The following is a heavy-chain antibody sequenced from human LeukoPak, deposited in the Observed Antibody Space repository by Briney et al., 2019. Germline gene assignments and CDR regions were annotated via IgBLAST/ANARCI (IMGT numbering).Heavy chain of an antibody. D-gene: IGHD3-10*01. J-gene: IGHJ4*02. CDR1: GCTFSSYA. V-gene: IGHV3-23*01. Sequence: GGAQRLSCAASGCTFSSYAMSWFRHAPGKGLESVSAISGSDGSTYYGASVKGRFTISRDNSKNTLYLQMNSLRAEATAVYYCAKDTVVWFGESGELDYWGQGTLVTVSS. CDR3: AKDTVVWFGESGELDY. CDR2: ISGSDGST.